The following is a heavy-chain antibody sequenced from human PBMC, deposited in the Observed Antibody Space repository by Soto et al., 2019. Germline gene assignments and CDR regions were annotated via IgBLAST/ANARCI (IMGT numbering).Heavy chain of an antibody. D-gene: IGHD6-13*01. CDR2: INPNSGGT. V-gene: IGHV1-2*04. Sequence: GXSVKVSCKASGYTFTGYYMHWVRQAPGQGLEWMGWINPNSGGTNYAQKFQGWVTMTRDTSISTAYMELSRLRSDDTAVYYCARVVAAAADAFDIWGQGTMVTVSS. CDR3: ARVVAAAADAFDI. J-gene: IGHJ3*02. CDR1: GYTFTGYY.